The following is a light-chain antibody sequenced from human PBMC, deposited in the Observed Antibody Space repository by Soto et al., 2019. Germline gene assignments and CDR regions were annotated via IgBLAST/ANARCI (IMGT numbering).Light chain of an antibody. Sequence: QSALTQPPSASGSPGQSVTISCTGTSSDVGGYNYVSWYQQHPGKAPKLMIYEVTKRPSGVPDRFSGSKSGNTASLTVSGLRAEDEAYYYCSSHAGSINVAFGGGTKLTVL. V-gene: IGLV2-8*01. J-gene: IGLJ2*01. CDR1: SSDVGGYNY. CDR2: EVT. CDR3: SSHAGSINVA.